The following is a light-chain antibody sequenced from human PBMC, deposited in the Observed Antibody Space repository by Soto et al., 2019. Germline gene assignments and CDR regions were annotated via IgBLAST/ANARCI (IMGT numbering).Light chain of an antibody. Sequence: EIVFTRSPGTLSLSPGKRATLSCRASQSVGTYLAWYQQKPGLAPSLLIYGASSRATGIPDRFSGTGSETDFTLTISRLEPEDFAVYYCQQYGGSPRTFGPGTKVDIK. CDR3: QQYGGSPRT. V-gene: IGKV3-20*01. CDR2: GAS. J-gene: IGKJ1*01. CDR1: QSVGTY.